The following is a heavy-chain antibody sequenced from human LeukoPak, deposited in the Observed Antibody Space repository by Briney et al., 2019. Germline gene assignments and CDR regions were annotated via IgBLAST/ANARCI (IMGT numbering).Heavy chain of an antibody. CDR2: IIPILGIA. D-gene: IGHD1-26*01. CDR1: GGTFSSYT. CDR3: ARPSGSYGRYYFDY. Sequence: GASVKVSCKASGGTFSSYTISWVRQAPGQGLEWMGRIIPILGIANHAQKFQGRVTITADKSTSTAYMELSSLRSEDTAVYYCARPSGSYGRYYFDYWGQGTLVTVSS. V-gene: IGHV1-69*02. J-gene: IGHJ4*02.